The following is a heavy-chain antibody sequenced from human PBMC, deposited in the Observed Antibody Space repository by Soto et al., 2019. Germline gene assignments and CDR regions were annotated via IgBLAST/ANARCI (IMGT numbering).Heavy chain of an antibody. CDR1: GGSFSGYY. D-gene: IGHD2-8*01. CDR3: ARGPYCTNGVCYIPYYFDY. Sequence: SETLSLTCAVYGGSFSGYYWSWIRQPPGKGLEWIGEINHSGSTNYNPSLKSRVNISVDTSKNQFSLKLSSVTAADTAVYYCARGPYCTNGVCYIPYYFDYWGQGTLVTVSS. V-gene: IGHV4-34*01. J-gene: IGHJ4*02. CDR2: INHSGST.